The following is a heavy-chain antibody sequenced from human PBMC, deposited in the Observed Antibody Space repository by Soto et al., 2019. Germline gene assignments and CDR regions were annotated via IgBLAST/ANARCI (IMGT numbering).Heavy chain of an antibody. D-gene: IGHD3-3*01. CDR3: AIRGPNYDFWSGYSQRGYINYMDV. CDR1: GFTFSDYY. Sequence: QVQLVESGGGLVKPGGSLRLSCAASGFTFSDYYMSWIRQAPGKGLEWVSYISSSGSTIYYADSVKGRFTISRDNAKNSLYLQMNSLRAEDTAVYYCAIRGPNYDFWSGYSQRGYINYMDVWGKGTTVTVSS. J-gene: IGHJ6*03. CDR2: ISSSGSTI. V-gene: IGHV3-11*01.